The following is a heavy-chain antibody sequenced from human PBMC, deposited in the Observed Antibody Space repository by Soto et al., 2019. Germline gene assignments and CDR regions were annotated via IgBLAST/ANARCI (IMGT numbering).Heavy chain of an antibody. CDR1: DFTFSTYS. CDR3: ARDSITIFGGGMDV. CDR2: ISATSNHI. Sequence: LRLSCVASDFTFSTYSMNWVRQAPGKGLEWVAYISATSNHIYYADSLKGRFTISRDNAKSSLYLHMNSLRAEDTAVYFCARDSITIFGGGMDVWGQGTTVTVSS. V-gene: IGHV3-21*01. D-gene: IGHD3-3*01. J-gene: IGHJ6*02.